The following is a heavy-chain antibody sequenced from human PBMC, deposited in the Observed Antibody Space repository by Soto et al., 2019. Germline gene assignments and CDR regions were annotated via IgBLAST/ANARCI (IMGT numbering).Heavy chain of an antibody. CDR2: ISYDGSNK. Sequence: QVQLVESGGGVVQPGRSLRLSCVASGFTFSSYAMHWVRQAPGKGLEWVAVISYDGSNKYYADSVKGRFTISRDNSKNTLYLQMNSLRAEDTAVYSCARDLTIATYYYYYYGMDVWGQGTTVTVSS. CDR3: ARDLTIATYYYYYYGMDV. CDR1: GFTFSSYA. D-gene: IGHD6-13*01. J-gene: IGHJ6*02. V-gene: IGHV3-30-3*01.